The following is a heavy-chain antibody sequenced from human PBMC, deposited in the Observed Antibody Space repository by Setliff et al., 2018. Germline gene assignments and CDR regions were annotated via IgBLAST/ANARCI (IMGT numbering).Heavy chain of an antibody. Sequence: PSETLSLTCSVSGDSMSGASIWSWIRPPPGRGLEFMGYVFTNGATKYDPTFKSRLTISVDTSKDQFSLKLTSVTAADTAFYFCAKGGTYRYFDFWGQGTLVTVSS. CDR1: GDSMSGAS. D-gene: IGHD1-1*01. CDR2: VFTNGAT. J-gene: IGHJ4*02. CDR3: AKGGTYRYFDF. V-gene: IGHV4-4*08.